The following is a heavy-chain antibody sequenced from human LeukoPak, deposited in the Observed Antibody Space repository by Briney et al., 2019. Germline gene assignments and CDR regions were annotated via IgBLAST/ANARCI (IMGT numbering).Heavy chain of an antibody. CDR2: IRYDGSNK. J-gene: IGHJ4*02. D-gene: IGHD4-17*01. Sequence: GGSLRLSCAASGFTSSSYGMHWVRQAPGKGLEWVAFIRYDGSNKYYADSVKGRFTISRDNSKNTLYLQMNSLRAEDTAVYYCAKVRWTYGDYVDYWGQGTLVTVSS. V-gene: IGHV3-30*02. CDR1: GFTSSSYG. CDR3: AKVRWTYGDYVDY.